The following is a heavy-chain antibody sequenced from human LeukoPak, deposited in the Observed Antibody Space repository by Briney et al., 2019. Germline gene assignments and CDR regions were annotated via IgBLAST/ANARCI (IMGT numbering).Heavy chain of an antibody. Sequence: PGGSLRLSCAASGFTFSSYWMNWVRQAPGKGLEWVANIKQDGSEKFYVDSVKGRFTISRDNAKNSLYLQMNSLRAEDTAVYYCARQASSVYYGSGSYSERNDDAFDIWGQGTMVTVSS. CDR2: IKQDGSEK. CDR1: GFTFSSYW. CDR3: ARQASSVYYGSGSYSERNDDAFDI. D-gene: IGHD3-10*01. V-gene: IGHV3-7*01. J-gene: IGHJ3*02.